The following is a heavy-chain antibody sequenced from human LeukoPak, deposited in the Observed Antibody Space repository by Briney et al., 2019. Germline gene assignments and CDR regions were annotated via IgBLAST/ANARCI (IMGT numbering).Heavy chain of an antibody. J-gene: IGHJ4*02. CDR3: ARDRWLRLGDFDY. CDR1: GGSISSYY. Sequence: PSETLSLTCTVSGGSISSYYWGWIRQPPGKGLEWIGSIYHSGSTYYNPSLKSRVTISVDTSKNQFSLKLSSVTAADTAVYYCARDRWLRLGDFDYWGQGTLVIVSS. D-gene: IGHD5-12*01. CDR2: IYHSGST. V-gene: IGHV4-38-2*02.